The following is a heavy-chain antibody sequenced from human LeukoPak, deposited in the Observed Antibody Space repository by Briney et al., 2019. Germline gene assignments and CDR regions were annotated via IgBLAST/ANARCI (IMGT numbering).Heavy chain of an antibody. J-gene: IGHJ5*02. V-gene: IGHV1-46*01. Sequence: GASVKVSCKASGYTFTSYYMHWVRQAPGQGLECMGIINPSGGSTSYAQKFQGRVTMTRDTSISTAYMELSRLRSDDTAVYYCARFVVVVPAAMRLNNWFDPWGQGTLVTVSS. CDR2: INPSGGST. CDR1: GYTFTSYY. CDR3: ARFVVVVPAAMRLNNWFDP. D-gene: IGHD2-2*01.